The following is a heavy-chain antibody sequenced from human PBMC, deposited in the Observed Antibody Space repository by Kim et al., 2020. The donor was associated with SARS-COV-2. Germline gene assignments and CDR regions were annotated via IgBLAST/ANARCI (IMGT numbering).Heavy chain of an antibody. D-gene: IGHD2-15*01. V-gene: IGHV3-9*01. CDR2: ISWNSGSI. CDR1: GFTFDAYA. Sequence: GGSLRLSCAASGFTFDAYAMHWVRQAPGKGLEWVSGISWNSGSIGYADSVKGRFTISRDNAKNSLYLQMNSLRAEDTALYYCAKEIGEDIVGLVAVRGFGYWGEGTLVTVS. J-gene: IGHJ4*02. CDR3: AKEIGEDIVGLVAVRGFGY.